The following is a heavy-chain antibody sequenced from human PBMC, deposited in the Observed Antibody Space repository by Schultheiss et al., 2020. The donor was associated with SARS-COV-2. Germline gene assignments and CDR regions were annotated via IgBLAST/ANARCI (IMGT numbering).Heavy chain of an antibody. CDR1: GFTFDDYA. CDR3: ARADSSSWERGDYFDY. V-gene: IGHV3-9*01. D-gene: IGHD6-13*01. Sequence: GGSLRLSCAASGFTFDDYAMHWVRQAPGKGLEWVSGISWNSGSIGYADSVKGRFTIPRDNAKNSLYLQMETLRVEDTAVYYCARADSSSWERGDYFDYWGQGMLVTVSS. J-gene: IGHJ4*02. CDR2: ISWNSGSI.